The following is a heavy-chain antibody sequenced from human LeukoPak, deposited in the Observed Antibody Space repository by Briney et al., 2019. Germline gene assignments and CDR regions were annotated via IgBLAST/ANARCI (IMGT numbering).Heavy chain of an antibody. D-gene: IGHD6-13*01. CDR1: GFTFSGYG. CDR3: ARGRYSSSWYYYGSWFDP. CDR2: VRYDSSNK. V-gene: IGHV3-30*02. J-gene: IGHJ5*02. Sequence: GGSLRLSCAASGFTFSGYGMHWVRQAPGKGLEWVAFVRYDSSNKYYADSVKGRFTVSRDNSKNMLYLQMNSLRAEDTAVYYCARGRYSSSWYYYGSWFDPWGQGTLVTVSS.